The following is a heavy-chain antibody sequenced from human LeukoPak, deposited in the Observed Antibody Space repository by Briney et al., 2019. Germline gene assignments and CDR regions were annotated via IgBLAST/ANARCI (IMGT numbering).Heavy chain of an antibody. Sequence: GASVKVSCKASGYTFTAYYIHWLRQAPGHGLELMGWINPNSGDTDSTQKFQGRVTMTRDTSISTAYMELSRLRSDDTAVYYCAREPTVVVADANWFDPWGQGTLVTVSS. V-gene: IGHV1-2*02. CDR1: GYTFTAYY. D-gene: IGHD2-15*01. J-gene: IGHJ5*02. CDR3: AREPTVVVADANWFDP. CDR2: INPNSGDT.